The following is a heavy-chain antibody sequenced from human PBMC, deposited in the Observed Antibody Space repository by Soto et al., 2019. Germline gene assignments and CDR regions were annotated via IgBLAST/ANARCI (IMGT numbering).Heavy chain of an antibody. D-gene: IGHD2-8*02. CDR1: GGSITSSSYS. V-gene: IGHV4-39*01. J-gene: IGHJ3*02. Sequence: SETLSLTCAVSGGSITSSSYSWGWVRQPPGKGLEWIATFYYSENTHYNPSLESRVTISVDTSKNQFSMKLNSVAAADTSIYYCARQVTGLMGYAYDIWGQGTMVTVSS. CDR3: ARQVTGLMGYAYDI. CDR2: FYYSENT.